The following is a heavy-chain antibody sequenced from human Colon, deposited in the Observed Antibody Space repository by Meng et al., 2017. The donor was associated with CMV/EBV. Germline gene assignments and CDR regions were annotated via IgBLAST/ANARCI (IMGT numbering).Heavy chain of an antibody. CDR3: ARGLGDGIDV. CDR1: GGSINGRY. Sequence: SETLSLTCTVAGGSINGRYWSWIRQTPGKGLEWIANVYHTGETNFNSSLKSRLSSPVDMSGNQFSLTLTSVTAADTALYFCARGLGDGIDVWGQGTMVTVSS. J-gene: IGHJ6*02. V-gene: IGHV4-59*12. CDR2: VYHTGET. D-gene: IGHD3-3*01.